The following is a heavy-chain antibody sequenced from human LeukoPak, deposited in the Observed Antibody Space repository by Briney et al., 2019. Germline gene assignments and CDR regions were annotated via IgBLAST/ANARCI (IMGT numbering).Heavy chain of an antibody. CDR1: GFTFSSYA. D-gene: IGHD6-13*01. Sequence: GGSLRLSCAASGFTFSSYAMSWVRQAPGKGLEWVSAISGSGGSTYYADSVKGRFTISRDNSKNTLYLQMNSLRAEDTAAYYCAKDSQQLVLYNWFDPWGQGTLVTVSS. CDR2: ISGSGGST. CDR3: AKDSQQLVLYNWFDP. V-gene: IGHV3-23*01. J-gene: IGHJ5*02.